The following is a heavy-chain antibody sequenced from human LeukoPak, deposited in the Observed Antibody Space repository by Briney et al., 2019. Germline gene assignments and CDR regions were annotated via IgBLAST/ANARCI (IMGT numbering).Heavy chain of an antibody. CDR3: ARQSDGYYYYMGV. J-gene: IGHJ6*03. CDR2: IYTSGST. V-gene: IGHV4-4*09. CDR1: GGSISSYY. Sequence: PSETLSLTCTVSGGSISSYYWSWIRQPPGKGLEWIGYIYTSGSTNYNPSLKSRVTISVDTSENQFSLKLSSVTAADTAVYYCARQSDGYYYYMGVWGKGTTVTVSS.